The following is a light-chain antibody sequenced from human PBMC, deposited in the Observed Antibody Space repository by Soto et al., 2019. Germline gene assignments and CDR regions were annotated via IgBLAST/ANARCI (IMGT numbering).Light chain of an antibody. CDR1: QSVGSD. CDR3: QQSSTWPRT. J-gene: IGKJ1*01. CDR2: GAS. V-gene: IGKV3-15*01. Sequence: EMVMSKSPATLSVPPGERAPLTCRASQSVGSDLAWYQQKPGQPPRLLIYGASTRAAGISARFSGSGSGTESTLTISRLQAEEFAVYYCQQSSTWPRTFGQGTKVDIK.